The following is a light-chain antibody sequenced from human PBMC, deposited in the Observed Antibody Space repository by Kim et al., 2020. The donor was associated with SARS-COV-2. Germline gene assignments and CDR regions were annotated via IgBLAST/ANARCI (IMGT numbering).Light chain of an antibody. Sequence: VLTQSPSASASLGASVKLTCTLSSGHRNYAIAWHQQQPEKGPRYLMKLNSDGSHSKGDGIPDRFSGSSSGAERYLTISSLQSEDEADYYCQTWGTGIRVFGGGTKLTVL. CDR1: SGHRNYA. J-gene: IGLJ3*02. V-gene: IGLV4-69*01. CDR2: LNSDGSH. CDR3: QTWGTGIRV.